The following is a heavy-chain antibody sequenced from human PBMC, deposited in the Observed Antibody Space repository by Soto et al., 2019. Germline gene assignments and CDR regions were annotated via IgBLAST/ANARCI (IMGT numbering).Heavy chain of an antibody. Sequence: ASVKVSCKASGYTFTSYDINWVRQATGQGLEWMGGMNPNSGNTGYAQKFQGRVTMTRDASMSTAYMELSSLRSEDTAVYYCARDRRGITIFGVVPYYYYGMDVWGQGTTVTVSS. D-gene: IGHD3-3*01. CDR2: MNPNSGNT. CDR3: ARDRRGITIFGVVPYYYYGMDV. CDR1: GYTFTSYD. J-gene: IGHJ6*02. V-gene: IGHV1-8*01.